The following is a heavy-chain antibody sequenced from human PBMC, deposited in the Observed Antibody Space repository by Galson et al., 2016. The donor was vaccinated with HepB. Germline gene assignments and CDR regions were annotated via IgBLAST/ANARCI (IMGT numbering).Heavy chain of an antibody. V-gene: IGHV1-3*01. CDR2: INAGDAST. J-gene: IGHJ5*02. CDR3: ARSNRYNWFDT. D-gene: IGHD1-14*01. Sequence: SVKVSCKASGYTFNKYAIHWVRQAPGQRPEWVGWINAGDASTRYSQKFQGRLTFSRDISANTAYMELNTLTSEDTAVYFCARSNRYNWFDTWGQGTLVTVSS. CDR1: GYTFNKYA.